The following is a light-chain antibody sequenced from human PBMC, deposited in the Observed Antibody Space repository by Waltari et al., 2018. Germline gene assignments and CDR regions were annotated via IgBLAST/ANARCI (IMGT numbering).Light chain of an antibody. V-gene: IGLV2-23*02. CDR3: CSYAGGRPHVV. J-gene: IGLJ2*01. Sequence: QSALTQPAPVSGSPGQSITISCPGTRSDVGTYNLVSWYQQHPGQAPKLMIYEVTTRPSGFSNRFSGSKSGNTASLTISGLQAEDEAHYYCCSYAGGRPHVVFGGGTQLTVL. CDR2: EVT. CDR1: RSDVGTYNL.